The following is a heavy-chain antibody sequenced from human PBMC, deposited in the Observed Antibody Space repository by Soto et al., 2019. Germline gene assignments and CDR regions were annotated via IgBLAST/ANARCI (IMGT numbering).Heavy chain of an antibody. V-gene: IGHV3-21*01. Sequence: EVQLVESGGGLVKPGGSLRLSCAASGFTFSSYSMNWVRQAPGKGLEWVSSISSSSSYIYYADSVKGRFTISRDNAKNSLHLHTNSLRAEDTAVYYCARDDGGSGWSNDYWGQGTLVTVSS. D-gene: IGHD6-19*01. CDR3: ARDDGGSGWSNDY. CDR2: ISSSSSYI. J-gene: IGHJ4*02. CDR1: GFTFSSYS.